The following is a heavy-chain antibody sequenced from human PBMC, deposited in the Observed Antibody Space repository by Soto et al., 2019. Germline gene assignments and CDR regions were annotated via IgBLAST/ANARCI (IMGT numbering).Heavy chain of an antibody. CDR1: GFTFSSYS. CDR3: AREGLLWFGELLKPIDY. J-gene: IGHJ4*02. V-gene: IGHV3-21*01. Sequence: GGSLRLSCAASGFTFSSYSMNWVRQAPGKGLEWVSSISSSSSYIYYADSVKGRFTISRDNAKNSLYLQMNSLRAEDTAVYYCAREGLLWFGELLKPIDYWGQGTLVTVSS. D-gene: IGHD3-10*01. CDR2: ISSSSSYI.